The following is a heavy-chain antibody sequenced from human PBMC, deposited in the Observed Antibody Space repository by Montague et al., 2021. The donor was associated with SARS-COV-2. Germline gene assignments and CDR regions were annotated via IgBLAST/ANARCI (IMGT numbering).Heavy chain of an antibody. CDR1: GGSTNYYY. CDR3: ARGDHPTTASWYFFDS. V-gene: IGHV4-4*07. CDR2: IYSSGNT. Sequence: SETLSLTCTVSGGSTNYYYWHWLRQSAGKGLEWIGRIYSSGNTNSNPSLESRVIMSADSSQNQFSLKLNSVTAADTAVYYCARGDHPTTASWYFFDSWGQGALVTVSS. J-gene: IGHJ4*02. D-gene: IGHD6-13*01.